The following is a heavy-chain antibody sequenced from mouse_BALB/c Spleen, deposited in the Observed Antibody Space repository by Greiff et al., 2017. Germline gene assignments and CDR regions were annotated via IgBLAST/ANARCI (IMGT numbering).Heavy chain of an antibody. CDR2: IWAGGST. D-gene: IGHD1-1*01. CDR1: GFSLTSYG. CDR3: ARGGYGSSYPFDY. Sequence: VKVVESGPGLVAPSQSLSITCTVSGFSLTSYGVHWVRQPPGKGLEWLGVIWAGGSTNYNSALMSRLSISKDNSKSQVFLKMNSLQTDDTAMYYCARGGYGSSYPFDYWGQGTTLTVSS. J-gene: IGHJ2*01. V-gene: IGHV2-9*02.